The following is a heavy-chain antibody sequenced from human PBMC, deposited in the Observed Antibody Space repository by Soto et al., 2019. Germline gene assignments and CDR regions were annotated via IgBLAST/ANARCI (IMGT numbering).Heavy chain of an antibody. Sequence: HPGGSLRLSCAASGFTFSSYWMSWVRQAPGKGLEWVANIKQDGSEKYYVDSVKGRFTISRDNAKNSLYLQMNSVRAEDTAVYYCARDMEDYVWGSYRYPLDYWGQGTLVTVSS. CDR3: ARDMEDYVWGSYRYPLDY. CDR2: IKQDGSEK. CDR1: GFTFSSYW. J-gene: IGHJ4*02. V-gene: IGHV3-7*01. D-gene: IGHD3-16*02.